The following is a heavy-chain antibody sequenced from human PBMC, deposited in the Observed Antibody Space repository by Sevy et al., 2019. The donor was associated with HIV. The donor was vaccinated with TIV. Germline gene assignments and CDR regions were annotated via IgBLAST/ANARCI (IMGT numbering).Heavy chain of an antibody. D-gene: IGHD3-22*01. J-gene: IGHJ5*02. CDR3: AKFPTYYYDSSGYYDILGWFDP. Sequence: GGSLRLSCAASGFTFSSYAMSWVRQAPGKGLEWVSAISGSGGSTYYADSVKGRFTISRDNSKNTLYLQMNSLRAEDTAVYYCAKFPTYYYDSSGYYDILGWFDPWGQGTLVTVSS. CDR2: ISGSGGST. CDR1: GFTFSSYA. V-gene: IGHV3-23*01.